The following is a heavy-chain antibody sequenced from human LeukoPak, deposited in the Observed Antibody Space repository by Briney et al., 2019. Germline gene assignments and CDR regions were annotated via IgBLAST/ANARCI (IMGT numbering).Heavy chain of an antibody. D-gene: IGHD2-21*02. V-gene: IGHV3-53*01. CDR3: ARGSCGGDCYPQLSLDP. J-gene: IGHJ5*02. CDR1: GSEFTVNRGYNY. CDR2: IYSGVVA. Sequence: GGSLRLSCAASGSEFTVNRGYNYISWVRQAPGKGLEWVSVIYSGVVAYYADSVKGRFTLSTDNSKTVMYLQMNSLRAEDTAVYYCARGSCGGDCYPQLSLDPWGQGTLVTVSS.